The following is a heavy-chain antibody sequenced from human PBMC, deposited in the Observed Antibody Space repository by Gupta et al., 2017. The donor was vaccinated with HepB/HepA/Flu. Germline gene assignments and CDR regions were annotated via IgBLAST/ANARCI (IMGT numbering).Heavy chain of an antibody. D-gene: IGHD3-3*01. CDR2: TYYRSKWYN. CDR1: GDSVSSNSAA. Sequence: QVQLQQSGPGLVKPSQTLSLTCAISGDSVSSNSAAWNWIRQSPSRGLEWLGRTYYRSKWYNDYAVSVKSRITINPDTSKNQFSLQLNSVTPEDTAVYYCARNLYYDFWSGRVPTNWFDPWGQGTLVTVSS. CDR3: ARNLYYDFWSGRVPTNWFDP. V-gene: IGHV6-1*01. J-gene: IGHJ5*02.